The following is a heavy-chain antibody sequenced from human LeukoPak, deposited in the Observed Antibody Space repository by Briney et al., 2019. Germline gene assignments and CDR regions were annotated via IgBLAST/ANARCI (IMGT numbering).Heavy chain of an antibody. V-gene: IGHV1-18*01. J-gene: IGHJ4*02. CDR2: ISAYNGNT. Sequence: ASVKVSCKSSGYTFTNYDISWVRQAPGQGLAWMGWISAYNGNTNYAQKLQGRVTMTTDTSTSTAYMELRSLRADDTAVYYCARVDMVRGVITGGVHWGQGTLVTVSS. CDR1: GYTFTNYD. D-gene: IGHD3-10*01. CDR3: ARVDMVRGVITGGVH.